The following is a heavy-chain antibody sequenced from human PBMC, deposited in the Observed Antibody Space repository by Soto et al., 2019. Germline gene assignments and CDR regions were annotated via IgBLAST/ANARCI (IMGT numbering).Heavy chain of an antibody. CDR3: ATQPQRGYSLDH. V-gene: IGHV3-23*01. CDR1: GFTFNSYV. CDR2: ITNTGGGT. D-gene: IGHD5-18*01. J-gene: IGHJ4*02. Sequence: GALRISCAASGFTFNSYVMSWFRQAPGKGQEWVSSITNTGGGTYYADSVKGRFTVSRDNSKNTLYLQMNSLRAEDTALYYCATQPQRGYSLDHWGQGTLVTVSS.